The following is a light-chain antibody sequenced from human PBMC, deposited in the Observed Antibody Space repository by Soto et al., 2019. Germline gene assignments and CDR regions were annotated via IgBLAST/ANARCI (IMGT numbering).Light chain of an antibody. V-gene: IGKV1-39*01. J-gene: IGKJ3*01. Sequence: DIQMTQSPSSLTASVGDRVTITCRASQTINNFLNWYQQVPGKAPYLLIYSASTLQSGVPSRFSGSGSGTAFTLTINGLQAEDFATYYCQQSYSTSITFGPGTKVYVK. CDR2: SAS. CDR3: QQSYSTSIT. CDR1: QTINNF.